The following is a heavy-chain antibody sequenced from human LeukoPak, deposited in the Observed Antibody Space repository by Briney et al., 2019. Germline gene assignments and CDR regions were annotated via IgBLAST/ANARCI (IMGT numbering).Heavy chain of an antibody. D-gene: IGHD1-26*01. CDR2: IKQDGSEK. V-gene: IGHV3-7*01. J-gene: IGHJ4*02. CDR1: GFTFSSYN. Sequence: GGSLRLSCAASGFTFSSYNMNWVRQAPGKGLEWVANIKQDGSEKYYVDSVKGRFTISRDNAKNSLYLQMNSLRAEDTAVHYCARDVSWVGATKWFDYWGQGTLVTVSS. CDR3: ARDVSWVGATKWFDY.